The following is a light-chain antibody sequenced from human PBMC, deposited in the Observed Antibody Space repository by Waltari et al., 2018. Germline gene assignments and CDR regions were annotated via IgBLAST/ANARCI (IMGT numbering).Light chain of an antibody. Sequence: QSVLTQPPSVSGAPGQRVTIPCTGNSSNIGAGFAVHWYQQIPGAVPKLLIFGNNNRPSGVPDRFSGSKSGTSASLAITGLQAEDEAHYYCQSYDSSLSGFVVYGGGTKMIVL. CDR3: QSYDSSLSGFVV. CDR2: GNN. CDR1: SSNIGAGFA. J-gene: IGLJ2*01. V-gene: IGLV1-40*01.